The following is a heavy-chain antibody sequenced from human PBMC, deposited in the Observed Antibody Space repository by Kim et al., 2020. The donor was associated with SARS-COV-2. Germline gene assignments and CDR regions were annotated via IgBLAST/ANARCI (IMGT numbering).Heavy chain of an antibody. CDR1: GFTFGDYA. J-gene: IGHJ5*02. CDR3: AKTGYSSSWRGWFDP. CDR2: ISWNSGSI. V-gene: IGHV3-9*01. D-gene: IGHD6-13*01. Sequence: GGSLRLSCAASGFTFGDYAMHWVRQAPGKGLEWVSGISWNSGSIGYADSVKGRFTISRDNAKNSLYLQMNSLRAEDTALYYCAKTGYSSSWRGWFDPWGHGTLVTVSS.